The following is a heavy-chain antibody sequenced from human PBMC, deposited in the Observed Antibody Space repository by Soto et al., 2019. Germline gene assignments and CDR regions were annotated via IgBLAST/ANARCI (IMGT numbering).Heavy chain of an antibody. V-gene: IGHV3-21*01. CDR2: ISRTSNYI. J-gene: IGHJ4*02. CDR1: GFTFIGYS. Sequence: GGSLRLSCAASGFTFIGYSISLGRHSPVKGLEWVSSISRTSNYIYYTDSVKGRFTISRDNAKNSIYLQMNSLRAEDTATYYCASGVFGLVSPVIGGYWGQGTLVTVSS. D-gene: IGHD3-3*01. CDR3: ASGVFGLVSPVIGGY.